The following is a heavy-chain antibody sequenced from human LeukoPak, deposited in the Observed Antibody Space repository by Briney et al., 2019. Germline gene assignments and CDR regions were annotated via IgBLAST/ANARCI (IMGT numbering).Heavy chain of an antibody. CDR3: ATEAQVMVRRVFDY. V-gene: IGHV3-66*01. Sequence: PGGSLRPSCAASGFTVSSNYMSWVRQAPGKGLEWVSVIFRGGSTYYADSVKGRFTISRDNSKNTLYLQMNSLRAEETAAYYCATEAQVMVRRVFDYWGQGTLVTVSS. CDR1: GFTVSSNY. CDR2: IFRGGST. D-gene: IGHD3-10*01. J-gene: IGHJ4*02.